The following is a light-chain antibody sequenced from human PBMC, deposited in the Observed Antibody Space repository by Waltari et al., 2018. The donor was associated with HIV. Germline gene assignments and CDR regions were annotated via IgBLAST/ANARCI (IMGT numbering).Light chain of an antibody. CDR3: QSPDKTNSYWV. J-gene: IGLJ3*02. CDR2: KDT. CDR1: ALPRQY. Sequence: SYELTPPPSVSVSPGQTARITCSGDALPRQYAYWYQQKPGQAPLLLIYKDTERPSRLPERVSGASSGKIVTLTISGVQAEDEADYYCQSPDKTNSYWVFGGGTKLTV. V-gene: IGLV3-25*03.